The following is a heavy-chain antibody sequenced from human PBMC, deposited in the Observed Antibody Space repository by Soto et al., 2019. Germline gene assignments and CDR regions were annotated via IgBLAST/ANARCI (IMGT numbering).Heavy chain of an antibody. D-gene: IGHD3-3*01. CDR1: GGSISSSSYY. CDR2: IYYSGST. CDR3: ARQLRFLEWLHYYSMDV. Sequence: NPSETLSLTCTVSGGSISSSSYYWGWIRQPPGKGLEWIGSIYYSGSTYYNPSLKSRVTISVDTSKNQFSLKLSSVTAADTAVYYCARQLRFLEWLHYYSMDVWGKGTTVT. J-gene: IGHJ6*03. V-gene: IGHV4-39*01.